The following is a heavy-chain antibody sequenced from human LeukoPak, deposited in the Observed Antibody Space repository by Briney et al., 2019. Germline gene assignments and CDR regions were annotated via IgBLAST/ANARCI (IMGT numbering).Heavy chain of an antibody. V-gene: IGHV1-18*01. D-gene: IGHD1-1*01. J-gene: IGHJ5*02. Sequence: ASVKVSCKASGYTFTSYGISWVRQAPGQGLEWMGWISAYNGNTNYAQKLQGRVTMTTDTSTSTAYMELRSLKASDTAMYYCARLDLTTGTTVLHWFDPWGQGTLVTVSS. CDR3: ARLDLTTGTTVLHWFDP. CDR2: ISAYNGNT. CDR1: GYTFTSYG.